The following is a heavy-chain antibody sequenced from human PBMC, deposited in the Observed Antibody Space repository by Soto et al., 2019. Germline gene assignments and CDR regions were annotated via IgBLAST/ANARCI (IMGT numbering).Heavy chain of an antibody. J-gene: IGHJ6*02. CDR2: IYYSGST. CDR1: GGSISSGGYY. Sequence: PSETLSLTCTVSGGSISSGGYYWSWIRQHPGKGLEWIGYIYYSGSTYYNPSLKSRVTISVDTSKNQFSLKLSSVTAADTAVYYCARGAYGGNSNYYYYYGMDVWGQGTTGTAP. D-gene: IGHD4-17*01. V-gene: IGHV4-31*03. CDR3: ARGAYGGNSNYYYYYGMDV.